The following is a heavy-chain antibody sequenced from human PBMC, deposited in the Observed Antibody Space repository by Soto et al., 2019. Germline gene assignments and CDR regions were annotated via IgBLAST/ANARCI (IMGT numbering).Heavy chain of an antibody. CDR1: GFTFSSYW. Sequence: EVQLVESGGGLVQPGGSLRLSCAASGFTFSSYWMSWVRQAPGKGLEWVANIKQDGSEKYYVDSVKGRFTISRENAKNSLYLQMNSLRAEDTAVYYCARVPYYYDSSGYSYWYFDLWGRGTLVTVSS. CDR2: IKQDGSEK. V-gene: IGHV3-7*03. J-gene: IGHJ2*01. CDR3: ARVPYYYDSSGYSYWYFDL. D-gene: IGHD3-22*01.